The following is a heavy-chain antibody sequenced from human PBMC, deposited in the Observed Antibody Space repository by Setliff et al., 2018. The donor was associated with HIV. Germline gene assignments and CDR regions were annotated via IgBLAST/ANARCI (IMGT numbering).Heavy chain of an antibody. Sequence: PSETLSLTCAVYGGSFSGYYWSWIRQPPGKGLEWIGEIIHSGRTYYNPSLKSRVTISVDTSKNQISLRLNSLTAADTAVYYCARGTTLNVVPDAFDIWGQGTMVTVSS. CDR1: GGSFSGYY. CDR3: ARGTTLNVVPDAFDI. J-gene: IGHJ3*02. CDR2: IIHSGRT. D-gene: IGHD4-17*01. V-gene: IGHV4-34*12.